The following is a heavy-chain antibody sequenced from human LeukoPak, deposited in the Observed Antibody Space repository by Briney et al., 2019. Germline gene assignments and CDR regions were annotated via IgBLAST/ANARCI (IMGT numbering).Heavy chain of an antibody. D-gene: IGHD3-22*01. CDR2: ISAYNGNT. Sequence: GASVKVSCKASGYTFTSYGISWVRQAPGQGLEWMGWISAYNGNTNYAQKLQGRVTMTTDTSTSTAYMELRSLRSDDTAAYYCARGGTYYYDSSGYYGDYYYGMDVWGQGTTVTVSS. CDR3: ARGGTYYYDSSGYYGDYYYGMDV. CDR1: GYTFTSYG. V-gene: IGHV1-18*01. J-gene: IGHJ6*02.